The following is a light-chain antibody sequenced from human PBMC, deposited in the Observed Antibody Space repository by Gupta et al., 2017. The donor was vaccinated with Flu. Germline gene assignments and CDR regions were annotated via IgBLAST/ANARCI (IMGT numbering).Light chain of an antibody. CDR1: SSDVGNYNY. J-gene: IGLJ3*02. Sequence: SALPHPPSASASPGQSVTISCPGTSSDVGNYNYVSWYQQHPGKAPKLMIYDVTKRPSGVPDRFSGSKSGNTASLTVSGLQAEDEADYFCSSYAGSNNLGVFGGGTKLTVL. CDR3: SSYAGSNNLGV. CDR2: DVT. V-gene: IGLV2-8*01.